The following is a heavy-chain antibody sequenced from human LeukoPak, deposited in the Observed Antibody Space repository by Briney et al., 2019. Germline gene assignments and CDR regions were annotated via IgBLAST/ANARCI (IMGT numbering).Heavy chain of an antibody. CDR3: ARSMYSSSSISFDY. J-gene: IGHJ4*02. D-gene: IGHD6-6*01. CDR2: IIPIFGTA. CDR1: GGTFSSYA. V-gene: IGHV1-69*05. Sequence: SVKVSCKASGGTFSSYAISWVRQAPGQGLEWIGGIIPIFGTANYAQKFQGRVTITTDESTSTAYMELSSLRSEDTAVYYCARSMYSSSSISFDYWGQGTLVTVSS.